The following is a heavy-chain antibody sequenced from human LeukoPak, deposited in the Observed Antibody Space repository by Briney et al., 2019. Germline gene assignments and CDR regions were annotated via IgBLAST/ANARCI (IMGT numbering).Heavy chain of an antibody. D-gene: IGHD4-11*01. J-gene: IGHJ4*02. CDR1: GFTFSSYA. CDR2: ISYDGSNK. CDR3: ARSPWTVTTPFDY. Sequence: PGGSLRLSCAASGFTFSSYAMLWVRQAPGKGLEWVAVISYDGSNKYYADAVKGRFTISRDNSKNTLYLQMNSLRAEDTAVYYCARSPWTVTTPFDYWGQGTLVTVSS. V-gene: IGHV3-30-3*01.